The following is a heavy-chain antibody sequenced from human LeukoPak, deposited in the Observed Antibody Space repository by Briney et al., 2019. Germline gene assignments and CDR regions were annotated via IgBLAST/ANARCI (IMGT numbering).Heavy chain of an antibody. V-gene: IGHV4-34*01. CDR3: ATEYGASSSCRFDS. CDR2: INHSGST. CDR1: GGSISGYY. J-gene: IGHJ4*02. D-gene: IGHD4/OR15-4a*01. Sequence: SETLSLTCAVYGGSISGYYWSWIRKPPGNGQEWIGEINHSGSTTYNPSLKSRVTISVDTSKKQFSLKLTSVTAADTAIYYCATEYGASSSCRFDSWGQGTLVTVSS.